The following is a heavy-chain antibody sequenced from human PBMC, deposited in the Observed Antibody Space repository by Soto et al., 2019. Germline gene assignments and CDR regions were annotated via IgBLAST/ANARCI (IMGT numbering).Heavy chain of an antibody. CDR1: GGSISSSSYY. CDR2: IYYSGST. CDR3: SLGYGGYDLIGYYFDY. Sequence: SETLSLTCTVSGGSISSSSYYWGWIRQPPGKGLEWIGSIYYSGSTYYNPSLKSRVTISVDTSKNQFSLKLSSVTAADTAVYYCSLGYGGYDLIGYYFDYWGQGTLVTVSS. D-gene: IGHD5-12*01. J-gene: IGHJ4*02. V-gene: IGHV4-39*01.